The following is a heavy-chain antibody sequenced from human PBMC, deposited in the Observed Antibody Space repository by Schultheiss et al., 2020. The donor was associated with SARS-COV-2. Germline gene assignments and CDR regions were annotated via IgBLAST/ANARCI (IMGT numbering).Heavy chain of an antibody. CDR3: AKAPRATVVVVPAAIGRFDY. D-gene: IGHD2-2*01. J-gene: IGHJ4*02. CDR2: ISGSGGST. V-gene: IGHV3-23*01. Sequence: GGSLRLSCAASGFTFSSYAMSWVRQAPGKGLEWVSAISGSGGSTYYADSVKGRFTISRDNSKNTLYLQMNSLRAEDTAVYYCAKAPRATVVVVPAAIGRFDYWGQGTLVTVSS. CDR1: GFTFSSYA.